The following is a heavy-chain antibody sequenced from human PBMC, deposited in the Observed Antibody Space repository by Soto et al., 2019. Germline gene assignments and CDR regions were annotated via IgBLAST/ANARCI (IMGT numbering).Heavy chain of an antibody. CDR1: GGSISSGGYS. CDR2: IYHSGST. V-gene: IGHV4-30-2*01. Sequence: SETLSLTCAVSGGSISSGGYSWSWIRQPPGKGLEWIGYIYHSGSTYYNPSLKSRVTISVDRSKNQFSLKLSSVTAADTAVYYCARRITMVRGVIEWFDPWGQGTLVTVSS. CDR3: ARRITMVRGVIEWFDP. D-gene: IGHD3-10*01. J-gene: IGHJ5*02.